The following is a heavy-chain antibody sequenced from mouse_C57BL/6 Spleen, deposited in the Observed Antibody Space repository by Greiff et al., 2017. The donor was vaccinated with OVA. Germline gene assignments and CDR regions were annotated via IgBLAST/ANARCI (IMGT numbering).Heavy chain of an antibody. CDR3: ARGIYDSYYAMDY. CDR2: INPNNGGT. J-gene: IGHJ4*01. V-gene: IGHV1-26*01. D-gene: IGHD2-3*01. CDR1: GYTFTDYY. Sequence: EVQLQQSGPELVKPGASVKISCKASGYTFTDYYMNWVKQSHGKSLEWIGDINPNNGGTSYNQKFKGKATLTVDKSSSTAYMELRSLTSEDSAVYYCARGIYDSYYAMDYWGQGTSVTVSS.